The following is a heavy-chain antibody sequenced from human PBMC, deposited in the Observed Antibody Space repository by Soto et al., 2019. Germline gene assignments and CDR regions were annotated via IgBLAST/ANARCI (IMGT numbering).Heavy chain of an antibody. CDR3: ARGRNDDVWGSYRYAFDI. V-gene: IGHV4-34*01. Sequence: QVQLQQWGAGLLKPSETLSLTCAVYGGSFSGYYWSWIRQPPGKGREWIGEINHSGSTNYNPSLTSRVTNSVETSKNQFSLKMRSVTASDTAVYYCARGRNDDVWGSYRYAFDIWGQGTMVTVSS. CDR2: INHSGST. J-gene: IGHJ3*02. CDR1: GGSFSGYY. D-gene: IGHD3-16*02.